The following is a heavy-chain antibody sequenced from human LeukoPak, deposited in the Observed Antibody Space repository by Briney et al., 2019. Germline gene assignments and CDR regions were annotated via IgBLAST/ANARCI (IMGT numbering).Heavy chain of an antibody. CDR3: ARSDCSSTSCWQAWFDP. V-gene: IGHV4-31*01. CDR1: GGSISSGGYY. Sequence: SETLSLTCTVSGGSISSGGYYWSWIRQHPGKGLEWIGSIYYNGNTYYNPSLKSQVTVSVDTSRTQFSLRLSAVTAADTAVYYCARSDCSSTSCWQAWFDPWGQGTLVTVSS. CDR2: IYYNGNT. D-gene: IGHD2-2*01. J-gene: IGHJ5*02.